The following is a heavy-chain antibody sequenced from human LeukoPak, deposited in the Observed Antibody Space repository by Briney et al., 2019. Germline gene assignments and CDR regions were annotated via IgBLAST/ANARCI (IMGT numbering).Heavy chain of an antibody. D-gene: IGHD5-12*01. CDR2: IYHSGST. CDR1: GYSFSSGYY. CDR3: ARQDSGYDPFDI. V-gene: IGHV4-38-2*01. Sequence: SETLSLTCAVSGYSFSSGYYWGWIRQPPGKGLEWIGSIYHSGSTFYNPSLKSRVTISVDTSKNQFSVKLSSVTAADTAVYYCARQDSGYDPFDIWGQGTMVTVSS. J-gene: IGHJ3*02.